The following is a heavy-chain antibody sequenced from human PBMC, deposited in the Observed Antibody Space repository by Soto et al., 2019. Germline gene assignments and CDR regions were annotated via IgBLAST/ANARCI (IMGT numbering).Heavy chain of an antibody. D-gene: IGHD6-19*01. CDR3: ARGSSSGWSRGVPFDI. V-gene: IGHV3-33*01. CDR2: IWYDGSNK. Sequence: GGSLILSCAASGFTFSSYGMHWVRQAPGKGLEWVADIWYDGSNKYYADSVKGRFTISRDNSKNTLYLQMNSLRAEDTAVYYCARGSSSGWSRGVPFDIWGQGTMVTVSS. CDR1: GFTFSSYG. J-gene: IGHJ3*02.